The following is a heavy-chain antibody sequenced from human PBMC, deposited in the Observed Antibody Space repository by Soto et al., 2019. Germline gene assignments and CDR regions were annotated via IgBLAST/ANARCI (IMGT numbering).Heavy chain of an antibody. CDR1: GFIFSDYS. CDR2: ITTTSSTM. CDR3: ARDSSGRQYYGMDV. V-gene: IGHV3-48*02. D-gene: IGHD3-22*01. Sequence: SGGSLRLSCTPSGFIFSDYSMNWVRQAPGKGLEWISYITTTSSTMYYADSVKGRFTISRDNAKNSLYLQMNSLRDEDTAVYYCARDSSGRQYYGMDVWGQGSTVTVYS. J-gene: IGHJ6*02.